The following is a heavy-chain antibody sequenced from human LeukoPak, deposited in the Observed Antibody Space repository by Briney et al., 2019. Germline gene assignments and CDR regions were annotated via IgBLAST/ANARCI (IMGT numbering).Heavy chain of an antibody. CDR2: ISGSGGST. J-gene: IGHJ5*02. CDR3: AKDPDGLWS. Sequence: PAGGSLILSCAASGFPLSSYAMSWVRAAPGKGLEWVSVISGSGGSTYYADSVKGRFTISRDTSKNTLYLQMNSLRAEDTAVYYSAKDPDGLWSWGQGTLVAVSS. D-gene: IGHD2-21*01. CDR1: GFPLSSYA. V-gene: IGHV3-23*01.